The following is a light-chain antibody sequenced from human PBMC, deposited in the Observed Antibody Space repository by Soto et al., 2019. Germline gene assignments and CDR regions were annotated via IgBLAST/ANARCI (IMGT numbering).Light chain of an antibody. CDR3: QLWDTTSDHVV. V-gene: IGLV3-21*02. J-gene: IGLJ2*01. CDR1: NIGRKS. Sequence: SYELTQPPSVSVAPGQTDRITCGGDNIGRKSVHWYKQRPGQAPVVIVYDDSDRHSGIPERFSGSNSGNTATLTISRVEAGDEADYYCQLWDTTSDHVVFGGGTKLTVL. CDR2: DDS.